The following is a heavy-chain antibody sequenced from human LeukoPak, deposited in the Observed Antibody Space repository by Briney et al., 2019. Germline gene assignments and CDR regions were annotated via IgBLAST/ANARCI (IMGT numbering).Heavy chain of an antibody. J-gene: IGHJ6*02. CDR1: GFTFSSYG. Sequence: GGSLRLSCAASGFTFSSYGMHWVRQAPGKGLEWVAVIWYDGSNKYYADSVKGRFTISRDNSKNTPYLQMNSLRAEDTAVYYCARDRGLTLGMDVWGQGTTVTVSS. CDR2: IWYDGSNK. CDR3: ARDRGLTLGMDV. V-gene: IGHV3-33*01. D-gene: IGHD3/OR15-3a*01.